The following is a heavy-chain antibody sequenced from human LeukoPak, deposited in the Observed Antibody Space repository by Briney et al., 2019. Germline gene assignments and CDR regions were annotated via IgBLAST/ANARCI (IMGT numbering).Heavy chain of an antibody. D-gene: IGHD1-26*01. Sequence: SETLSLTCAVYGGSFSGYYWSWIRQPPGKGLEWIGEINHSGSTNCNPSLKSRVTISVDTSKNQFSLKLSSVTAADTAVYYCARERWELPAPVAFDIWGQGTMVTVSS. CDR1: GGSFSGYY. J-gene: IGHJ3*02. V-gene: IGHV4-34*01. CDR2: INHSGST. CDR3: ARERWELPAPVAFDI.